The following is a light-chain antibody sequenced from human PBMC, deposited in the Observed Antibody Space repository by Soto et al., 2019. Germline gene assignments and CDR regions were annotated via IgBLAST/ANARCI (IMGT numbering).Light chain of an antibody. J-gene: IGKJ1*01. Sequence: EIVMTQSPATLSVSPGESATISCRASQSVSSNLAWYQQKPGQAPRLLIYGASTRATGIPARFSGSGSGTEFALTISSLQSEDFAVYYCQQYNNWPQPFGQGTKVDIK. V-gene: IGKV3-15*01. CDR3: QQYNNWPQP. CDR1: QSVSSN. CDR2: GAS.